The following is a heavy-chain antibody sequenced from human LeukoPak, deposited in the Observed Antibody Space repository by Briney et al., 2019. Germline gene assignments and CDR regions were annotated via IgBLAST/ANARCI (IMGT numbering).Heavy chain of an antibody. Sequence: PGGTLRLSCAASGFTFSSYAMHWVRQAPGKGLEWVAVISYDGSNKYYADSVKGRFTISRDNSKNTLYLQMNSLRAEDTAVYYCARVSYSSSPRYAFDIWGQGTMVTVSS. CDR3: ARVSYSSSPRYAFDI. CDR1: GFTFSSYA. CDR2: ISYDGSNK. D-gene: IGHD6-6*01. V-gene: IGHV3-30*16. J-gene: IGHJ3*02.